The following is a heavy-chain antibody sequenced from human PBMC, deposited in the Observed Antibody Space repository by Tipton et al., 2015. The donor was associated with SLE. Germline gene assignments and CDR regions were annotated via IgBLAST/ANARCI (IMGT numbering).Heavy chain of an antibody. Sequence: SLRLSCAASDSTFRNYAMNWVRQAPGKGLEWVSYISDTGSLVSYADSVKGRFTISRDNPKNTLYLQMNDLRPEDTAVYYCAKDPGGFNGDYPGDYWGQGALVTVSS. D-gene: IGHD2-8*01. J-gene: IGHJ4*02. V-gene: IGHV3-48*03. CDR2: ISDTGSLV. CDR3: AKDPGGFNGDYPGDY. CDR1: DSTFRNYA.